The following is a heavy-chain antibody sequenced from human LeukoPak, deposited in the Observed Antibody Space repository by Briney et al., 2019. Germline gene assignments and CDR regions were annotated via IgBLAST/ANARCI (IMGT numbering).Heavy chain of an antibody. J-gene: IGHJ6*03. Sequence: GGSLRLSCAASGFTVSSNFMSWVRQAPGKGLEWVSVIYSGGTTYYADSVKGRFTISRDNSRNTLYLQMNSLRAEDTAVYYCARDGYGTNYMDVWGKGTSFTVSS. CDR2: IYSGGTT. CDR1: GFTVSSNF. D-gene: IGHD1-1*01. CDR3: ARDGYGTNYMDV. V-gene: IGHV3-53*01.